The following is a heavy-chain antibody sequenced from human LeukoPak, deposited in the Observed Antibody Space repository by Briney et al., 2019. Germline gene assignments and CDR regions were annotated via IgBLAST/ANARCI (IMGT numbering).Heavy chain of an antibody. V-gene: IGHV3-73*01. D-gene: IGHD3-10*01. J-gene: IGHJ4*02. CDR3: VASGVSNQYYFDY. CDR2: IRSKANSYAT. Sequence: GGSLRLSCAASGFTFSGSAMHSVRQGSGKGLEWVGRIRSKANSYATAYAASVKGRFTISRDDSKNTAYLQMNSLKTEDTAVYYCVASGVSNQYYFDYWGQGTLVTVSS. CDR1: GFTFSGSA.